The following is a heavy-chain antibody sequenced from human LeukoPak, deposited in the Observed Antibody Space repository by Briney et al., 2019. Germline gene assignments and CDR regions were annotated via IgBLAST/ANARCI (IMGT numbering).Heavy chain of an antibody. J-gene: IGHJ5*02. CDR3: ARGGGGMRIYGKNWFDP. D-gene: IGHD3-16*01. CDR2: INHSGST. V-gene: IGHV4-38-2*02. Sequence: SETLSLTCTVSGSSITSGYYWGWIRQPPGKGLEWIGEINHSGSTNNSPSLKSRVTISVDTSKNQFSLKLSSVTAADTAVYYCARGGGGMRIYGKNWFDPWGQGTLVTVSS. CDR1: GSSITSGYY.